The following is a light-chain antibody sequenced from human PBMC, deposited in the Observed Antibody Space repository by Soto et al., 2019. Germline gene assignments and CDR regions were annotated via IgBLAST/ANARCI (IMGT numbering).Light chain of an antibody. CDR3: QPYNNWPLT. CDR1: QTISKY. V-gene: IGKV1-39*01. J-gene: IGKJ4*01. Sequence: DIQMTQSPSSLSASVGDRVTITCRASQTISKYLNWYQHRPGKGPKLLIYGASTLQSGVSSRFSGSGSGTDFTLTISSLQPEDVAVYYCQPYNNWPLTFGGGTKVDIK. CDR2: GAS.